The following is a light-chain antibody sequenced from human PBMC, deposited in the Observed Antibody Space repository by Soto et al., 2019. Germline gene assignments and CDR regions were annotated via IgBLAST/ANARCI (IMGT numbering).Light chain of an antibody. CDR2: AAS. CDR3: QQTYSTLSIT. J-gene: IGKJ5*01. Sequence: DTQMTQSPSSLSASVGDGVTITCRASESIARHLNWYQQRPGKAPKLLIYAASTLQNGVPSRFRGGGSGTDFTLTISNLQPEDFATYYCQQTYSTLSITFGQGTRLEIK. CDR1: ESIARH. V-gene: IGKV1-39*01.